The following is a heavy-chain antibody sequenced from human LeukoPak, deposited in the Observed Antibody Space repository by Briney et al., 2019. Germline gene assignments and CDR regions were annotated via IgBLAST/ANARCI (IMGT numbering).Heavy chain of an antibody. CDR3: ASVRLTYSSSSGFDY. V-gene: IGHV4-34*01. CDR1: GGSFSGYY. CDR2: INHSGST. J-gene: IGHJ4*02. Sequence: PSETLSLTCAVYGGSFSGYYWSWIRQPPGKGLEWIGEINHSGSTNYNPSLKSRVTISVDTSKNQFSLKLSSVTAADTAVYYCASVRLTYSSSSGFDYRGEGTLVTVSS. D-gene: IGHD6-6*01.